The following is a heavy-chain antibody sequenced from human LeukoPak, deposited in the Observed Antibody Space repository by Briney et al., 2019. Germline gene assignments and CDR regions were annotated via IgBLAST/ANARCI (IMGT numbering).Heavy chain of an antibody. V-gene: IGHV1-18*01. CDR3: AGFRRRDRIQLWSDFDY. J-gene: IGHJ4*02. Sequence: ASVKVSCKASGYTFTSYGISWVRQAPGQGLEWMGWISAYNGNTNYAQKLQGRVTMTTDTSTSTAYMELRSLRSDDTAVYYCAGFRRRDRIQLWSDFDYWGQGTLVTVSS. CDR1: GYTFTSYG. D-gene: IGHD5-18*01. CDR2: ISAYNGNT.